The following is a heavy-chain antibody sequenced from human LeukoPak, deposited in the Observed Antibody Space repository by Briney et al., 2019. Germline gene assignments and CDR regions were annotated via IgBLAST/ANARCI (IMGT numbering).Heavy chain of an antibody. D-gene: IGHD3-22*01. J-gene: IGHJ3*02. V-gene: IGHV3-21*01. CDR2: ISSSSSYI. CDR3: ARDYDSSAGDAFDI. CDR1: GFTFSSYS. Sequence: GGSLRLSCAASGFTFSSYSMNWVRQAPGEGLEWVSSISSSSSYIYYADSVKGRFTVSRDNAKNSLYLQMNSLRAEDTAVYYCARDYDSSAGDAFDIWGQGTMVTVSS.